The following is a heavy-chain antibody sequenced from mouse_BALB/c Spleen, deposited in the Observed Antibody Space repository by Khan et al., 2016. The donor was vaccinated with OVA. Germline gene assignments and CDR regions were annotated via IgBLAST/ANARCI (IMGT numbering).Heavy chain of an antibody. CDR2: IRNKANGYTT. CDR3: TRETGVDIDWYFDG. D-gene: IGHD1-1*01. V-gene: IGHV7-3*02. CDR1: GFTFTDYY. Sequence: EVELVESGGGSVQPGGSLRLSCATSGFTFTDYYMSWVRQPPGKALEWLDFIRNKANGYTTEYSASVKGRFTISRDNSQSVLYLQMNTLRAEDSATYYSTRETGVDIDWYFDGWGAGTTVTVSS. J-gene: IGHJ1*01.